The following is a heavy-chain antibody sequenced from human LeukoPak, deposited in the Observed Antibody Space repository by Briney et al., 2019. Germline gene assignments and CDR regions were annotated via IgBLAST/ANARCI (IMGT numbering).Heavy chain of an antibody. V-gene: IGHV3-23*01. CDR1: GFTFSSYA. D-gene: IGHD1-26*01. Sequence: GGSLRLSCAASGFTFSSYALSWVRQAPGKGPEWVSAISGSGGSTYYADSVKGRFTISRDNSKNTLYLQMNSLRAEDTAVYYCAKDRWELRVYYFDYWGQGTLVTVSS. J-gene: IGHJ4*02. CDR2: ISGSGGST. CDR3: AKDRWELRVYYFDY.